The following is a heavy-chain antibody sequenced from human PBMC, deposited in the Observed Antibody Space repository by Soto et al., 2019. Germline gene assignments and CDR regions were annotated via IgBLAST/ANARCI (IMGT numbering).Heavy chain of an antibody. CDR1: GFPFSNYA. CDR3: ARAPSEYIWGSYLRYYEY. J-gene: IGHJ4*02. Sequence: EVQILESGGGLVQPGGSLRLSCAASGFPFSNYAMAWVRQAPGKGLEWVSAISGTTGHAFYADSVKDRFTISRDNSKNTLYLQMDSLRAEHTAVYHCARAPSEYIWGSYLRYYEYWGQGPLVTVSS. V-gene: IGHV3-23*01. D-gene: IGHD3-16*01. CDR2: ISGTTGHA.